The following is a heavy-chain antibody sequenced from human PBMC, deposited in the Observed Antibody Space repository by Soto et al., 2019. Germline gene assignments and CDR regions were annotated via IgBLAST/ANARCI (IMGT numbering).Heavy chain of an antibody. V-gene: IGHV4-39*01. Sequence: QLQLQESGPGLVKPSETLSLTCTVSGGSIRSSSYYWGLIRQPPGKGLEWIGRFYYSGSTYYNPSPKSRVTMSADTSKNQFSLKLSSVTAADPAVYYCARHQEGGDYTSRFAPWCQGTLVTVSA. CDR2: FYYSGST. CDR3: ARHQEGGDYTSRFAP. CDR1: GGSIRSSSYY. D-gene: IGHD4-17*01. J-gene: IGHJ5*02.